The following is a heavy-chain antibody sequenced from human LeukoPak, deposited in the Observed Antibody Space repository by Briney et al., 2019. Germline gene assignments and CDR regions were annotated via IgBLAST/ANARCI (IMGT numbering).Heavy chain of an antibody. J-gene: IGHJ6*02. V-gene: IGHV1-2*02. CDR2: INPNSGGT. Sequence: GASVKVSCKASGYTFTGYYMHWVRQAPGQGLEWMGWINPNSGGTNYAQKFQGRVTMTRGTSISTAYMELSRLRSDDTAVYYCARAKALYSSGWYGNYYYYGMDVWGQGTTVTVSS. D-gene: IGHD6-19*01. CDR1: GYTFTGYY. CDR3: ARAKALYSSGWYGNYYYYGMDV.